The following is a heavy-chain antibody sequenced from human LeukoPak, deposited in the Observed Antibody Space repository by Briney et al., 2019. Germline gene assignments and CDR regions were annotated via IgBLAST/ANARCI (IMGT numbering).Heavy chain of an antibody. Sequence: PSETLSLTCAVYGGSFSGYYGSWIRQPPGKGLEWIGEINHSGSTNYNPSLKSRVTISVDTSKNQFSLKLSSVTAADTAVYYCARAHIVVVPAAMLAWFDPWGQGTLVTVSS. CDR3: ARAHIVVVPAAMLAWFDP. V-gene: IGHV4-34*01. D-gene: IGHD2-2*01. CDR2: INHSGST. J-gene: IGHJ5*02. CDR1: GGSFSGYY.